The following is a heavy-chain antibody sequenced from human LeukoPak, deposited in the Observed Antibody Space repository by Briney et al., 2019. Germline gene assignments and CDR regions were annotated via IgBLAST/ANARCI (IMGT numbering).Heavy chain of an antibody. CDR3: AVHLPGDYLDP. J-gene: IGHJ5*02. D-gene: IGHD4-17*01. V-gene: IGHV1-8*01. CDR1: GYTFTIYA. CDR2: MNPDSGNT. Sequence: GASVKVSCKASGYTFTIYAINWVRQAAGQGLEWMGWMNPDSGNTDFAQKFQGRVTMTRNTSISTAYMELSSLTSEDTAVYYCAVHLPGDYLDPWGQGTLVTVSS.